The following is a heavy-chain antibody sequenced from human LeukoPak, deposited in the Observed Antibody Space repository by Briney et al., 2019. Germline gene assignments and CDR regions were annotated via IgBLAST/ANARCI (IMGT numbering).Heavy chain of an antibody. CDR2: IKQDGSEK. D-gene: IGHD1/OR15-1a*01. V-gene: IGHV3-7*01. CDR1: GFTFSSYW. J-gene: IGHJ3*02. CDR3: AREETGTLGDAFDI. Sequence: PGGSLRLSCAASGFTFSSYWMSWVRQAPGKGLEWVANIKQDGSEKYYVDSVKGRFTISRDNAKSSLYLQMNSLRAEDTAVYYCAREETGTLGDAFDIWGQGTMVTVSS.